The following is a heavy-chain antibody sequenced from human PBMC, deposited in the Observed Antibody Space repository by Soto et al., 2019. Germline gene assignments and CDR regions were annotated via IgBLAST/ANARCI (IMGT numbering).Heavy chain of an antibody. CDR1: GGTFSSYA. V-gene: IGHV1-69*13. D-gene: IGHD1-26*01. J-gene: IGHJ5*02. Sequence: SVKVSCKASGGTFSSYAISWVRQAPGQGLEWMGGIIPICGTANYAQKFQGRVTITADASTSTAYMELSSLRSEDTAVYYCARDSGGATSYWFDPWGQGTLVTVSS. CDR2: IIPICGTA. CDR3: ARDSGGATSYWFDP.